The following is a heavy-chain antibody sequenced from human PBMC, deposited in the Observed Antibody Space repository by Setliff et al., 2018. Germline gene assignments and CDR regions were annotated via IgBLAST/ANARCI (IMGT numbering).Heavy chain of an antibody. J-gene: IGHJ3*02. CDR3: ARERRRSGWNLDTFEI. Sequence: SETLSLTCTVSGYSISSGYIWGWIRQPPGKGLEWVGNIGHTGSINYNPSLKSRLTISRDTSKNQVSLKLNSVTATDTAVYWCARERRRSGWNLDTFEIWGQGTTVTVSS. CDR2: IGHTGSI. D-gene: IGHD6-19*01. CDR1: GYSISSGYI. V-gene: IGHV4-38-2*02.